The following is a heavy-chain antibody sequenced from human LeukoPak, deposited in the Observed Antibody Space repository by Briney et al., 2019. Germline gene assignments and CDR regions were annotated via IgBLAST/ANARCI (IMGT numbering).Heavy chain of an antibody. CDR2: IIPIFGTA. V-gene: IGHV1-69*05. CDR1: GGTFSSYA. D-gene: IGHD6-13*01. CDR3: ARGMGAAAGSTRYYFDY. J-gene: IGHJ4*02. Sequence: SVKVSCKASGGTFSSYAISWVRQAPGQGLESRGGIIPIFGTANYAQKFQGRVTITTDESTSTAYMELSSLRSADTAVYYCARGMGAAAGSTRYYFDYWGQGTLVTVSS.